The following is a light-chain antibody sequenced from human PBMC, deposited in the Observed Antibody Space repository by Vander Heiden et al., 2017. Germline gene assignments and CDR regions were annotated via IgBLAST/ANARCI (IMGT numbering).Light chain of an antibody. Sequence: DIVMSQSPLSLPVTPGGPASISCRSSQSLLHSNGYNYLDWYLQKPGQSPQLLICLGSNRASGVPERCSGSGSGTDFTLKISRVEAEDVGVYYCMQALQTPYTFGQGTKLEIK. CDR3: MQALQTPYT. V-gene: IGKV2-28*01. CDR2: LGS. CDR1: QSLLHSNGYNY. J-gene: IGKJ2*01.